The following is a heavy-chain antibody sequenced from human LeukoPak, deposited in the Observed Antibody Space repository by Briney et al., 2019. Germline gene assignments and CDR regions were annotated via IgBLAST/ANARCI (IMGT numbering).Heavy chain of an antibody. D-gene: IGHD6-13*01. J-gene: IGHJ6*03. CDR1: GFTFSSYA. CDR3: AKDMEIAGDYYYYMDV. CDR2: ISGSGGFT. V-gene: IGHV3-23*01. Sequence: PGGSLRLSCAASGFTFSSYAMTWVRQAPGKGLEWVSAISGSGGFTSYADSVRGRFTISRDSSKNTLYLQMNSLRAEDTAVYYCAKDMEIAGDYYYYMDVWGKGTTVTISS.